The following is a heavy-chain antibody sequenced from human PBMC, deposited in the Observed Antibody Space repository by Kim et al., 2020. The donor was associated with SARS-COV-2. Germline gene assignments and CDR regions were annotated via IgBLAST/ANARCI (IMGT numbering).Heavy chain of an antibody. CDR2: ITNDGRTT. D-gene: IGHD4-17*01. CDR3: ARGSNGFVN. J-gene: IGHJ4*02. Sequence: GGSLRLSCAASGFAFSDYWMHWVRRAPGKGLVWVSGITNDGRTTKYADSVKGRFTISRDNAKYTLHLQMNSLRGEDTAVYYCARGSNGFVNWGQGTLVSVSS. V-gene: IGHV3-74*03. CDR1: GFAFSDYW.